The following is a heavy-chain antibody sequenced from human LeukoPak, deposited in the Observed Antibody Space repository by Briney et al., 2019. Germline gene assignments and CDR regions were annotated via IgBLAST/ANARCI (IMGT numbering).Heavy chain of an antibody. CDR2: IKCDGSEK. CDR3: AKDPRDHTYGWSWRYFDY. Sequence: GGSLRLSCAASGFTFSSSWMHWVCQAPEKGLEWVADIKCDGSEKYYADSVKGRFTISRDNSKNTLYLQMNNLRAEDTAMYYCAKDPRDHTYGWSWRYFDYWGQGTLVTVSS. CDR1: GFTFSSSW. D-gene: IGHD5-18*01. J-gene: IGHJ4*02. V-gene: IGHV3-52*01.